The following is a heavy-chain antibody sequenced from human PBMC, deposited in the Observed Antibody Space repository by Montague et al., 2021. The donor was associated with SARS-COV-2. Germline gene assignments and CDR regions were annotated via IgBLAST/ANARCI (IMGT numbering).Heavy chain of an antibody. J-gene: IGHJ2*01. D-gene: IGHD6-19*01. Sequence: SETLSLTRNVSGGSISSYYWSWIRQPAGKGLEWIGRFYTTGSTNYNPSLKSRVTMSVDTSKNQFSLKLSSVTAADTAVYYCARSTFYSSGWWDNWYFDLWGRGTLVTVSS. CDR1: GGSISSYY. CDR2: FYTTGST. V-gene: IGHV4-4*07. CDR3: ARSTFYSSGWWDNWYFDL.